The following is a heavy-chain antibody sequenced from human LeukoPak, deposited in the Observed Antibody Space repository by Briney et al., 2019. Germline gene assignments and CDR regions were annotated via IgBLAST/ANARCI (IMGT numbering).Heavy chain of an antibody. CDR2: SRNKPNSYTT. V-gene: IGHV3-72*01. Sequence: PGGSLRLSCAASGFTFINAWMTWVRQAPGKGLEWVGRSRNKPNSYTTEYAASVKGRFTISRDDSRNSVYLQMNSLKTEDTAVYYCTRDHFQSTESSHDAFDIWGQGTMVTVSS. D-gene: IGHD1-1*01. J-gene: IGHJ3*02. CDR1: GFTFINAW. CDR3: TRDHFQSTESSHDAFDI.